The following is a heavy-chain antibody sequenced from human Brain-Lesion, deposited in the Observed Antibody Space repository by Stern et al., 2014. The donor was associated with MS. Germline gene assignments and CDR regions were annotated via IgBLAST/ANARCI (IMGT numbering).Heavy chain of an antibody. CDR3: ARGRVVPGFQYYATDV. CDR2: IFNSGST. V-gene: IGHV4-61*02. D-gene: IGHD2-2*01. J-gene: IGHJ6*02. CDR1: GGSISSGGYY. Sequence: QVQLVQSGPGLVKPSQTLSLSCTVSGGSISSGGYYWSWIRQPAGKGLEWIGRIFNSGSTSYNPSPKRRGTISIDTSKNSVPLRLNPMTAADTAVYYCARGRVVPGFQYYATDVWGQGTTVIVSS.